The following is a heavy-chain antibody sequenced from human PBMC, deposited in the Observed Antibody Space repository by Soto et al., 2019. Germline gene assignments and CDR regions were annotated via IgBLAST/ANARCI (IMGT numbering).Heavy chain of an antibody. CDR3: AGTLGYSGYVPKRTQTVDV. D-gene: IGHD5-12*01. CDR2: IYYSGST. V-gene: IGHV4-39*01. CDR1: GGSISSSSYY. J-gene: IGHJ6*04. Sequence: PSETLSLTCTVSGGSISSSSYYWGWIRQPPGKGLEWIGSIYYSGSTYYNPSLKSRVTISVDTSKNQFSLKLSSVTAADTAVYYCAGTLGYSGYVPKRTQTVDVWGKGTTVTVSS.